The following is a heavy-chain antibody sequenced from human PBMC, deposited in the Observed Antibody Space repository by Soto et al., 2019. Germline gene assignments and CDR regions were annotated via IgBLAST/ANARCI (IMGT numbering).Heavy chain of an antibody. D-gene: IGHD5-12*01. CDR1: GFTFSSYS. V-gene: IGHV3-21*01. CDR2: ISSSSSYI. CDR3: ARDRGYDLDVGTGGVPFDP. Sequence: GGSLRLSCAASGFTFSSYSMNWVRQAPGKGLEWVSSISSSSSYIYYADSVKGRFTISRDNAKNSLYLQMNSLRAEDTAVYYCARDRGYDLDVGTGGVPFDPWGQGTLVTVSS. J-gene: IGHJ5*02.